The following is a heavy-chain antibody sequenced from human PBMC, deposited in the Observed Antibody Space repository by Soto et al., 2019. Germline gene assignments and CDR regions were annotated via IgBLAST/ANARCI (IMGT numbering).Heavy chain of an antibody. J-gene: IGHJ4*02. CDR2: IHYSGST. V-gene: IGHV4-59*08. CDR3: ARQTPGTYGGYLDS. D-gene: IGHD4-17*01. CDR1: GCSINNYY. Sequence: PSETLSLTCSVSGCSINNYYWSWIRRPPGKGLEWIAYIHYSGSTKYNPSLQSRATISVDTSKNQLSLKLNSVTADDTAVYFCARQTPGTYGGYLDSWGQGTLVTVSS.